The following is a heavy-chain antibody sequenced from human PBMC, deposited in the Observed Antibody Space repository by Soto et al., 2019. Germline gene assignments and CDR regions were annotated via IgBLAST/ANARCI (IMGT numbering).Heavy chain of an antibody. V-gene: IGHV4-4*02. CDR1: GGSISSSNW. J-gene: IGHJ6*02. CDR3: AGGDYGDEPYYYYGMDV. D-gene: IGHD4-17*01. CDR2: IYHSGST. Sequence: QVQLQESGPGLVKPSGTLSLTCAVSGGSISSSNWWSWVRQPPGKGLEWIGEIYHSGSTNYNPSLKSRVTISVDKSKNQFSLKLSSVTAADTAVYYCAGGDYGDEPYYYYGMDVWGQGTTVTVSS.